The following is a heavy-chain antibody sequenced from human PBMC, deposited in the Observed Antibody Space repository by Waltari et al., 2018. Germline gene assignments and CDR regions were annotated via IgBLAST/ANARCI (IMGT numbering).Heavy chain of an antibody. V-gene: IGHV1-46*01. CDR2: INPSGGST. CDR1: EYTFTRAY. D-gene: IGHD2-21*01. Sequence: QVQLVQSGAEVKKPGASVKISCKTSEYTFTRAYIHWVRQAPGQGLEWRGIINPSGGSTIYAQKFQGRVTMTRDTSTSTVYMELSSLRSDDTAVYYCALDTGALWMDVWGQGTTVTVSS. J-gene: IGHJ6*02. CDR3: ALDTGALWMDV.